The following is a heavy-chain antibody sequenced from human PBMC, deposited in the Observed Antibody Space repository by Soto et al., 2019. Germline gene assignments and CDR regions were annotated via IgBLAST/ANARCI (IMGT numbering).Heavy chain of an antibody. V-gene: IGHV4-59*11. CDR3: AGLRGYAGSPIDY. J-gene: IGHJ4*02. CDR1: GGSIVSHD. CDR2: ISYSGNT. Sequence: LEPLSVTCSVSGGSIVSHDWRWIRKPPGKGLEWIGYISYSGNTNYNPSLKSRVTMSVDTPKNQFSLRLSSVTTADTAVYYCAGLRGYAGSPIDYWGQGTLVTVSS. D-gene: IGHD2-15*01.